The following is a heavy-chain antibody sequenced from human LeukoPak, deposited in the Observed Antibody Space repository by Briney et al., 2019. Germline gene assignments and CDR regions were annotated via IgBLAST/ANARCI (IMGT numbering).Heavy chain of an antibody. J-gene: IGHJ3*02. CDR2: ISSSSSTI. CDR3: ARSGGYYYDSSGYSADAFDI. V-gene: IGHV3-48*01. D-gene: IGHD3-22*01. CDR1: GFTFSSYS. Sequence: GGSLRLSCAASGFTFSSYSMNWVRQAPGKGLEWVSYISSSSSTIYYADSVKGRFTISRDNAKNSLYLQMNSLRAEDTAVYYCARSGGYYYDSSGYSADAFDIWGQGTMVTVSS.